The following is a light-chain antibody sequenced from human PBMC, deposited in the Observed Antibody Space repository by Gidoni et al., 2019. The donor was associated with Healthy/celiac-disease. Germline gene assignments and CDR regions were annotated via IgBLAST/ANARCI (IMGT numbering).Light chain of an antibody. CDR3: GTWDSSLSAVV. J-gene: IGLJ2*01. CDR2: DDN. V-gene: IGLV1-51*01. Sequence: QPVLTQPPPLSAAPGQKVTIPCAGSSPNLGNNYVSWYQQLPGTAPKLLIYDDNKRPSGIPDRFSGSKSGTSATLGITGLQTGDEADYYCGTWDSSLSAVVFGGGTKLTVL. CDR1: SPNLGNNY.